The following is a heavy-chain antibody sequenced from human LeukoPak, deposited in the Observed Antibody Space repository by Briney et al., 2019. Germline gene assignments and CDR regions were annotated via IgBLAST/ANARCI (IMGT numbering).Heavy chain of an antibody. CDR1: GFTFSSYS. CDR2: ISGSGGST. D-gene: IGHD3-22*01. CDR3: AKNTYYYDSSGYQTPYYFDY. Sequence: GGSLRLSCAASGFTFSSYSMSWVRQAPGKGLEWVSAISGSGGSTYYADSVKGRFTISRDNSKNTLYLQMNSLRAEDTAVYYCAKNTYYYDSSGYQTPYYFDYWGQGTLVTVSS. V-gene: IGHV3-23*01. J-gene: IGHJ4*02.